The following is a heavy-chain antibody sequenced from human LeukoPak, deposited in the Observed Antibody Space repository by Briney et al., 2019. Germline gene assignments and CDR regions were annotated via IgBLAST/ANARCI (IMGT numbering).Heavy chain of an antibody. V-gene: IGHV4-59*06. J-gene: IGHJ5*02. D-gene: IGHD6-13*01. Sequence: PSETLSLTCTFSGGSFSPAHWSWIRQPPGKGLEWIGYIYYSGSTYYNPSLKSRVTISVDTSKNQFSLKLSSVTAADTAVYYCARDRGYSSSWYWFDPWGQGTLVTVSS. CDR1: GGSFSPAH. CDR3: ARDRGYSSSWYWFDP. CDR2: IYYSGST.